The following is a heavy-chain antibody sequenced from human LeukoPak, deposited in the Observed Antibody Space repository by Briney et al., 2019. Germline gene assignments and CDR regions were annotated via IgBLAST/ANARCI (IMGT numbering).Heavy chain of an antibody. D-gene: IGHD5-18*01. J-gene: IGHJ6*03. CDR1: GGFISSYY. Sequence: SETLSLTCTVSGGFISSYYWSWIRQPPGKGLEWIGYIYYSGSTNYNPSLKSRVTISVDTSKNQFSLKLSSVTAADTAVYYCARGYSYGLDWKYYYYYYMDVWGKGTTVTVSS. CDR2: IYYSGST. CDR3: ARGYSYGLDWKYYYYYYMDV. V-gene: IGHV4-59*08.